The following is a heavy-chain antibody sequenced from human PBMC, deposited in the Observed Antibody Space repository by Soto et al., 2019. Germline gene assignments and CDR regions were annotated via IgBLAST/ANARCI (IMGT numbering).Heavy chain of an antibody. Sequence: ASLNLSCKXSGFTFTSYPFSWVRQAPGQGLEWLAWVHPYEGTTKVAHQFRDRITLTTDASAATVFMELTRLTSDDTAVYFCAREYYSSTTWIDYWGQGTLVTVSS. CDR3: AREYYSSTTWIDY. CDR1: GFTFTSYP. D-gene: IGHD1-26*01. J-gene: IGHJ4*02. V-gene: IGHV1-18*04. CDR2: VHPYEGTT.